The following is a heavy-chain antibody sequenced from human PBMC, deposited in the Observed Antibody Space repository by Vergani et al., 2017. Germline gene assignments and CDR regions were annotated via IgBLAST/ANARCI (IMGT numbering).Heavy chain of an antibody. J-gene: IGHJ4*02. CDR2: ISWNSGSI. V-gene: IGHV3-9*01. D-gene: IGHD1-26*01. CDR3: ASLRKSELDY. CDR1: GFTFDDYA. Sequence: EVQLVESGGGLVQPGRSLRLSCAASGFTFDDYAMHWVRQAPGKGLEWVSGISWNSGSIGYADSVKGRFTISRDNAKNSLYLQMNSLRAEDTAVYYCASLRKSELDYWGQGTLVTVSS.